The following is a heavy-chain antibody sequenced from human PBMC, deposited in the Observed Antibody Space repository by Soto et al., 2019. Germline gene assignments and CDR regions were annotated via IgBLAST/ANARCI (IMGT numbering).Heavy chain of an antibody. J-gene: IGHJ4*02. CDR2: ISYDGSNK. Sequence: PGGSLRLSCAASGFTFSSYAMHWVRQAPGKGLEWVAVISYDGSNKYYADSVKGRFTISRDNSKNTLYLQLNSLSAEDTAVYYCVKTPRYCSGSSCYAGYFDHWGPGTLVTVS. D-gene: IGHD2-2*01. CDR3: VKTPRYCSGSSCYAGYFDH. CDR1: GFTFSSYA. V-gene: IGHV3-30-3*02.